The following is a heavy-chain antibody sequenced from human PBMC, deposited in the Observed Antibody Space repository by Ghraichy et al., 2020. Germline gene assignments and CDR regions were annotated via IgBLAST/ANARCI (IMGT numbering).Heavy chain of an antibody. Sequence: GGSLRLSCAASGFTFSNFALNWVRQAQGKGLEWISYIRTSSDIYYADSVKGRFTISRDNAKNSLYLQMNSLRDEDTALYYCSRDSETTGGNLIFHYWGQGTLVTVPS. CDR2: IRTSSDI. CDR3: SRDSETTGGNLIFHY. J-gene: IGHJ4*02. CDR1: GFTFSNFA. D-gene: IGHD4-11*01. V-gene: IGHV3-48*02.